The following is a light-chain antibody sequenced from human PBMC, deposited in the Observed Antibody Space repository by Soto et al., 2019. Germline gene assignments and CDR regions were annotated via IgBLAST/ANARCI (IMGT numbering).Light chain of an antibody. CDR2: EGS. CDR3: CSYAGSSPCV. J-gene: IGLJ3*02. Sequence: QSALTQPASVSGSPGQSITISCTGTSSDVGGYNLVSWYQQHPGKAPKLMIYEGSKRPSGVSNRFSGSKSGNTASLTISGLQAEDEADYYCCSYAGSSPCVFGGGTKLTVL. CDR1: SSDVGGYNL. V-gene: IGLV2-23*01.